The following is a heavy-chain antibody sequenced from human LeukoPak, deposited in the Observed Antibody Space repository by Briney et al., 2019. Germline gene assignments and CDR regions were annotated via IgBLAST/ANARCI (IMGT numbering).Heavy chain of an antibody. V-gene: IGHV4-61*02. J-gene: IGHJ5*02. CDR2: IYTSGST. Sequence: PSETLSLTCTVSGGSISSGSYYWSRIRQPAGKGLEWIGRIYTSGSTNYNPSLKSRVTISVDTSKNQFSLKLSSVTAADTAVYYCARDPGDNWFDPWGQGTLVTVSS. CDR3: ARDPGDNWFDP. D-gene: IGHD1-14*01. CDR1: GGSISSGSYY.